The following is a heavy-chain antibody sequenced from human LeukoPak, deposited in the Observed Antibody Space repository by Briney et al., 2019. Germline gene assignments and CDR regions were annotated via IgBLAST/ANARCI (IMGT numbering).Heavy chain of an antibody. J-gene: IGHJ6*02. Sequence: GASVKVSCKASGYTFTSYYMHWVRQAPGQGLEWMGIINPSGGSTSYAQKLQGRVTMTTDTSTSTAYMELRSLRSDDTAVYYCAIQFTDQYYYYYYGMDVWGQGTTVTVSS. CDR1: GYTFTSYY. CDR3: AIQFTDQYYYYYYGMDV. CDR2: INPSGGST. D-gene: IGHD3-16*01. V-gene: IGHV1-46*01.